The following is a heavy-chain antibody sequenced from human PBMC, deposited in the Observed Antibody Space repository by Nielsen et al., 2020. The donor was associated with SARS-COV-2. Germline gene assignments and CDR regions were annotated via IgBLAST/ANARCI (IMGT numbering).Heavy chain of an antibody. CDR3: AREGRKLPLDY. CDR2: IRSGSTYT. CDR1: GFTFSDYY. Sequence: GESLKISCAASGFTFSDYYMSWIRQAPGKGLEWISYIRSGSTYTNYADSGKGRFTISRDNAKNSLYLQMNALRAEDTAVYYCAREGRKLPLDYWGQGTLVTVSS. J-gene: IGHJ4*02. V-gene: IGHV3-11*05. D-gene: IGHD3-3*01.